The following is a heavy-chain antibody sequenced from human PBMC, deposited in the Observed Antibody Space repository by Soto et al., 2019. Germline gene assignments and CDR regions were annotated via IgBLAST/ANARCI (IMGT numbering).Heavy chain of an antibody. D-gene: IGHD3-9*01. CDR1: GGTFSSYA. J-gene: IGHJ6*02. CDR2: IIPIFGTA. CDR3: ARDGDYDILTGYSLYGMDV. V-gene: IGHV1-69*06. Sequence: QVQLVQSGAEVKKPGCSVKVSCKASGGTFSSYAISWVRQAPVQGLEWMGGIIPIFGTANYAQKFQVRVTITSDKSTSTAYMELSSLISEDTAVYYCARDGDYDILTGYSLYGMDVWGQGTTVTVSS.